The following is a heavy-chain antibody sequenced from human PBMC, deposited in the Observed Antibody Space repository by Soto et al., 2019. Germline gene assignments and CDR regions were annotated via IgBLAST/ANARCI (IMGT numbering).Heavy chain of an antibody. CDR2: IIPIFGTA. D-gene: IGHD2-2*01. CDR1: GGTFSSYA. J-gene: IGHJ6*02. V-gene: IGHV1-69*01. CDR3: SRDAAIVAVPAAIETPYYYYGMDV. Sequence: QVQLVQSGAEVKKPGSSVKVSCKASGGTFSSYAISWVRQAPGQGLEWMGGIIPIFGTANYAQKFQGRVTITADESTSTAYMELSSLRSEDTAVYYCSRDAAIVAVPAAIETPYYYYGMDVWGQGTTVTVSS.